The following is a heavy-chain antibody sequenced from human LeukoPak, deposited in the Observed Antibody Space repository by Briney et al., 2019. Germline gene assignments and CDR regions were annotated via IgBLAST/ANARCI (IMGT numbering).Heavy chain of an antibody. Sequence: SETLSLTCTVSGGSISSGSYYWSWIRQPAGKGLEWIGRIYTSGSTNYNPSLKSRVTISVDTSKNQFSLKLSSVTAADTAVYYCARVAIAARQGDAFDIWGQGTMATVSS. CDR1: GGSISSGSYY. J-gene: IGHJ3*02. D-gene: IGHD6-6*01. CDR2: IYTSGST. V-gene: IGHV4-61*02. CDR3: ARVAIAARQGDAFDI.